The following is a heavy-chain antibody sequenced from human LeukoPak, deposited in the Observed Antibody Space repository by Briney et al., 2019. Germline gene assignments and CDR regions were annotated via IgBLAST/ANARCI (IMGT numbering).Heavy chain of an antibody. CDR2: ISSSGSGRTT. J-gene: IGHJ4*02. V-gene: IGHV3-48*03. CDR1: GFTFSSYE. Sequence: GGSLRLSCAASGFTFSSYEMNWVRQAPGKGLEWVSYISSSGSGRTTYYADSVKGRFTVSRDNAKNSLYLQMNSLRAEDTAVYYCAKDGHCSGGSCYGNYFDYWGQGTLVTVSS. CDR3: AKDGHCSGGSCYGNYFDY. D-gene: IGHD2-15*01.